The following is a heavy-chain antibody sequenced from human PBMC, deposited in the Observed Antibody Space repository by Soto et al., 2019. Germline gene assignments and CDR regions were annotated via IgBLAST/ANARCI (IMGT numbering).Heavy chain of an antibody. CDR3: ARDDYGVYWVGYYYYGMDV. CDR2: ISAYNGNT. Sequence: ASVKVSCKASGYTFTSDGISWVRQAPGQGLEWMGWISAYNGNTNYAQKPQGRVTMTTDTSTSTAYMELRSLRSDDTAVYYCARDDYGVYWVGYYYYGMDVWGQGTTVTVSS. CDR1: GYTFTSDG. V-gene: IGHV1-18*01. J-gene: IGHJ6*02. D-gene: IGHD4-17*01.